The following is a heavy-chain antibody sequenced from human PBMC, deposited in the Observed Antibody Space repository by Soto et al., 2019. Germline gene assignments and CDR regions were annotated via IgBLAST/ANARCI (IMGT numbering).Heavy chain of an antibody. Sequence: QVQLVQSGAEVKEPGTSVKVSCKASGGAFSTSSFVWVRQGPGQGLEWMGGIIPIFGKTNVAPKFRDRVTLTADESTRTAYMELSSLRSEDTAIYYCARDVVRSTGGDSWGQGTLVTVSS. D-gene: IGHD7-27*01. V-gene: IGHV1-69*01. CDR3: ARDVVRSTGGDS. CDR2: IIPIFGKT. J-gene: IGHJ4*02. CDR1: GGAFSTSS.